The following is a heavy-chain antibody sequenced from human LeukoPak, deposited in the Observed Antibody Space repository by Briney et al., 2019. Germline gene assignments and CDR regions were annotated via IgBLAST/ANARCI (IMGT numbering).Heavy chain of an antibody. CDR1: EYTFAGYY. V-gene: IGHV1-2*02. D-gene: IGHD3-22*01. J-gene: IGHJ4*02. Sequence: ASVKVSCKASEYTFAGYYIHWVRQAPGQGLEWMGWSNPNSGDTHYAQKFQGRVTMTRDTSISTAYMELSRLRSDDTAVYYCASYDSSGYYSRDIDYWGQGTLVTVSS. CDR3: ASYDSSGYYSRDIDY. CDR2: SNPNSGDT.